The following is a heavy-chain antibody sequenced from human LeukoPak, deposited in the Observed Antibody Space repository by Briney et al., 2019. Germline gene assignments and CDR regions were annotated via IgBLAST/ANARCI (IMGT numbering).Heavy chain of an antibody. Sequence: NPSQTLSLTCAVCGRSFSGYYWSWIRQPPGKGLEWIGEINHSGSTNYNPSLKSRVTISVDTSKNQFSLKLSSMTAADTAVYYCAASYGDHPLDYWGQGTLVTVSS. J-gene: IGHJ4*02. CDR2: INHSGST. CDR3: AASYGDHPLDY. D-gene: IGHD4-17*01. V-gene: IGHV4-34*01. CDR1: GRSFSGYY.